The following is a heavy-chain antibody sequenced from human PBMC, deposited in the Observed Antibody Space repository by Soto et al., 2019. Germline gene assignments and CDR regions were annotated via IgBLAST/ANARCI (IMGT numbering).Heavy chain of an antibody. CDR1: GGSISSYY. Sequence: QVQLQESGPGLVKPSETLSLTCTVSGGSISSYYWSWIRQPPGKGLEWIGYIYYSGSTNYNPSLKSRVTISVDTSKNQFSLKLSSVTAADTAVYYCARGSDGSGSYYSDYWGQGTLVTVSS. J-gene: IGHJ4*02. CDR3: ARGSDGSGSYYSDY. CDR2: IYYSGST. D-gene: IGHD3-10*01. V-gene: IGHV4-59*01.